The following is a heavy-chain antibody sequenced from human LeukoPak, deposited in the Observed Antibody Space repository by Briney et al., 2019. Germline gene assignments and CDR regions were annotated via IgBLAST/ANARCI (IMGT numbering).Heavy chain of an antibody. Sequence: GGSLRLSCAASGFSFSKAWMSWVRQAPGKGLEWVGRIKSRSDGMTSDYAAPVKGRFTISRDDSKNTLYLQMNSLKTEDTAVYYCSTDWGRIVVAPLSLDAFDIWGQGTMVTVSS. CDR3: STDWGRIVVAPLSLDAFDI. J-gene: IGHJ3*02. CDR1: GFSFSKAW. D-gene: IGHD2-21*01. CDR2: IKSRSDGMTS. V-gene: IGHV3-15*01.